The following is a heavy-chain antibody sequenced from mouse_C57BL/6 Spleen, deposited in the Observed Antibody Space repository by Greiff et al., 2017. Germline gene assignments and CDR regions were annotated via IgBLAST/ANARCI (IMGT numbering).Heavy chain of an antibody. CDR1: GYTFTSYW. D-gene: IGHD1-1*01. Sequence: QVQLQQPGAELVRPGTSVKLSCKASGYTFTSYWMHWVKQRPGQALEWIGVIDPSDSYTNYNQKFKGKATLTVDTSSSTAYMQLSSLTSEDSAVYYCARGGYGSSYLYFDYWGQGTTLTVSS. V-gene: IGHV1-59*01. CDR3: ARGGYGSSYLYFDY. J-gene: IGHJ2*01. CDR2: IDPSDSYT.